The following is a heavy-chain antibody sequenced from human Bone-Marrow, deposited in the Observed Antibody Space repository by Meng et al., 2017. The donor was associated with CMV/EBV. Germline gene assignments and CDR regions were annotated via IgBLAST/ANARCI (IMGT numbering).Heavy chain of an antibody. CDR1: GFNFDYYG. D-gene: IGHD2/OR15-2a*01. V-gene: IGHV3-20*04. J-gene: IGHJ2*01. CDR3: VRGGGHSNNWYGDWYFDL. Sequence: GGSLRLSCVASGFNFDYYGMNWVRQGPGKGLEWVSAINWNSGRTGYADSVRGRFTISRDNAKNSLYLQMNSLRAEDTAFYYCVRGGGHSNNWYGDWYFDLWGRGTQVTFSS. CDR2: INWNSGRT.